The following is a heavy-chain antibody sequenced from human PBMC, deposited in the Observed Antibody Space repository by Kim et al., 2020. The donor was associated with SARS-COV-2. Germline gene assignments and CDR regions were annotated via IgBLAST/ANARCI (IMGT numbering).Heavy chain of an antibody. CDR3: ARDGGAMWYSSADGEDYGMDV. D-gene: IGHD6-19*01. Sequence: SQTLSLTCAISGDSVSSNSAAWNWIRQSPSRGLEWLGRTYYRSKWYNDYAVSVKSRITINPDTSKNQFSLQLNSVTPEDTAVYYCARDGGAMWYSSADGEDYGMDVWGQGTTVTVSS. CDR1: GDSVSSNSAA. J-gene: IGHJ6*02. CDR2: TYYRSKWYN. V-gene: IGHV6-1*01.